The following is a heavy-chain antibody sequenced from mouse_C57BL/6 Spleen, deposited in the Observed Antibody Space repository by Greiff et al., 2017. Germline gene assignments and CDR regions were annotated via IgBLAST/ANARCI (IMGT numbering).Heavy chain of an antibody. CDR1: GFTFSSYA. V-gene: IGHV5-4*01. J-gene: IGHJ2*01. CDR3: ARGYYYGSAGYFDY. D-gene: IGHD1-1*01. CDR2: ISDGGSYT. Sequence: EVQRVESGGGLVKPGGSLKLSCAASGFTFSSYAMSWVRQTPEKRLEWVATISDGGSYTYYPDNVKGRFTISRDNAKNNLYLQMSHLKSEDTAMYYCARGYYYGSAGYFDYWGQGTTLTVSS.